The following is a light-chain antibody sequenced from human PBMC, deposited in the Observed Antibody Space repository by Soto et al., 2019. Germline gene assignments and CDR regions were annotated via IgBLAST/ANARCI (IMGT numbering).Light chain of an antibody. CDR3: QQYGSSPPWT. CDR1: QSVSSSY. V-gene: IGKV3-20*01. CDR2: GAS. Sequence: EIVLTQSPGTLSLSPGERATLSCRASQSVSSSYLAWYQQKPGQAPRLLIYGASSRATGIPDRISGSVSGTGFTLTISRLEPEDFAVYYCQQYGSSPPWTFGQGTKVEIK. J-gene: IGKJ1*01.